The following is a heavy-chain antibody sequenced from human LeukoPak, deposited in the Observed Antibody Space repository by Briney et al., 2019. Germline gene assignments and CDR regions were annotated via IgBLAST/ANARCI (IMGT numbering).Heavy chain of an antibody. J-gene: IGHJ6*03. CDR2: IIPIFGTA. CDR1: GGTFSSYA. D-gene: IGHD5-12*01. V-gene: IGHV1-69*13. Sequence: SVKVSCKASGGTFSSYAISWVRQAPGQGLEWMGGIIPIFGTANYAQKFQGRVTITADESTSTAHMELSSLRSEDTAVYYCARSVLQWPRLDYYYYYMDVWGKGTTVTVSS. CDR3: ARSVLQWPRLDYYYYYMDV.